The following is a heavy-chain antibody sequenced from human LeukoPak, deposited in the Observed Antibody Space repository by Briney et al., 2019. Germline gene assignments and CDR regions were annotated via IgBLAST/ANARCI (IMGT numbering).Heavy chain of an antibody. CDR3: ARRKKSKYCSSTSCYGWFDP. CDR1: GGSFSGYY. V-gene: IGHV4-34*01. CDR2: INHSGST. J-gene: IGHJ5*02. D-gene: IGHD2-2*01. Sequence: SETLSLTCAVYGGSFSGYYWSWIRQPPGKGLEWIGEINHSGSTNYNPSLKSRVTISVDTSKNQFSLKLSSVTAADTAVYYCARRKKSKYCSSTSCYGWFDPWGQGTLVTVSS.